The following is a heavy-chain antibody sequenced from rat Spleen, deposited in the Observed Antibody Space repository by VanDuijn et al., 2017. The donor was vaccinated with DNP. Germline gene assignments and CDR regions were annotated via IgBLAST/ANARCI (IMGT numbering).Heavy chain of an antibody. Sequence: EVQLVESGGGLVQPGRSLKLSCAASGFTFSDYYMAWVRQAPTKGLEWVAYIRYDGGSTYYGDSVKGRFTISRDNAKSTLYLQMNSLRSEDMATYYCVRVRSTGIDYGLDAWGQGTSVTVSS. D-gene: IGHD1-9*01. CDR2: IRYDGGST. CDR3: VRVRSTGIDYGLDA. CDR1: GFTFSDYY. J-gene: IGHJ4*01. V-gene: IGHV5-22*01.